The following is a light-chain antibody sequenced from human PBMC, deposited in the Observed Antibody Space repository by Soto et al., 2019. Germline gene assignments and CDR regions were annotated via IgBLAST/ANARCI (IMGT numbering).Light chain of an antibody. V-gene: IGKV3-15*01. J-gene: IGKJ1*01. CDR1: RYVIIN. Sequence: IVMSQSTATLSVSPGERATLYFRARRYVIINLAWYQQRPGHAPRLLIYGASTRATGIPARFSGSGSGTEFTLTKSSLQSEDLGVYYCQQYNNGWTFG. CDR2: GAS. CDR3: QQYNNGWT.